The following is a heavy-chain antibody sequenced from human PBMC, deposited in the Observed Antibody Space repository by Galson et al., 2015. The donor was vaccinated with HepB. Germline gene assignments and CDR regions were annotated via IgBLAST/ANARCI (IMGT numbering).Heavy chain of an antibody. Sequence: CAISGDSVSSNSAAWDRTRQSPSRGLEWLGRTYYRSRWYNDYTVSVKSRLTINPDTSKNQFSLQLNSVTPEDTAVYYCARAAGSSPGNWFDPWGQGTLVTVSS. CDR2: TYYRSRWYN. D-gene: IGHD6-6*01. J-gene: IGHJ5*02. CDR3: ARAAGSSPGNWFDP. V-gene: IGHV6-1*01. CDR1: GDSVSSNSAA.